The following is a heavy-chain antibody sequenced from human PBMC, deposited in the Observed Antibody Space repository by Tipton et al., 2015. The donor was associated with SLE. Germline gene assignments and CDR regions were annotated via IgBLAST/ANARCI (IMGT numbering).Heavy chain of an antibody. J-gene: IGHJ3*02. CDR3: ARRTTRSSGYFGAFDI. CDR1: GGSITSHY. D-gene: IGHD3-22*01. Sequence: TLSLTCTVSGGSITSHYWTWIRQPPGKGLEWIGYIYYSGSTNCNPSLKSRVTISMDTSKNQFSLKLSSVTAADTAVYYCARRTTRSSGYFGAFDIWGQGTMVTVSS. CDR2: IYYSGST. V-gene: IGHV4-59*08.